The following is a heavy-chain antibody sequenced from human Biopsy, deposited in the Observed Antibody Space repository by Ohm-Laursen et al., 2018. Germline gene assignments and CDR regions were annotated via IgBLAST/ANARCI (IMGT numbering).Heavy chain of an antibody. D-gene: IGHD3-22*01. CDR3: AREGDDSSGYTPHYFDY. V-gene: IGHV3-33*01. J-gene: IGHJ4*02. CDR1: GFTFSSFG. CDR2: VWYDGINK. Sequence: SLRLSCAASGFTFSSFGMHWVRQAPGKGLEWVAVVWYDGINKFYADSVKGRFTISRDDPKNTLYLQMNSLRAEDTAVYYCAREGDDSSGYTPHYFDYWGQGTLVTVSS.